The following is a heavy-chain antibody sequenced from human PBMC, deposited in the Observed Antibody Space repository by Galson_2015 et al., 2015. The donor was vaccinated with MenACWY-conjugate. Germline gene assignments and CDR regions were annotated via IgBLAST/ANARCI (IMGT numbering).Heavy chain of an antibody. CDR3: ARSYLYTSSSSPSYWYFDL. J-gene: IGHJ2*01. CDR1: GFTVSSNY. CDR2: LYAGGST. V-gene: IGHV3-66*02. Sequence: SLRLSCAASGFTVSSNYMSWVRQAPGKGLEWVSLLYAGGSTYYADSVRGRFTVSRDNSKNTLYLQMNSLRPEDTAVYYCARSYLYTSSSSPSYWYFDLWGRGTLVTVSS. D-gene: IGHD2-2*01.